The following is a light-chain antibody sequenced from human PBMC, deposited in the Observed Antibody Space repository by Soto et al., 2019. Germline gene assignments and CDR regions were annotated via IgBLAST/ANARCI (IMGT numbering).Light chain of an antibody. CDR3: QQYNSYPWT. CDR2: DVS. V-gene: IGKV1-5*01. CDR1: QSISGW. Sequence: IQIAPSPSTLSASLGDRVTITFRASQSISGWLAWYQQKPGKAPKLLIYDVSSLESGVPSRFSGSGSGTEFTLAISSLQPDDFATYYCQQYNSYPWTFGQGTKVDIK. J-gene: IGKJ1*01.